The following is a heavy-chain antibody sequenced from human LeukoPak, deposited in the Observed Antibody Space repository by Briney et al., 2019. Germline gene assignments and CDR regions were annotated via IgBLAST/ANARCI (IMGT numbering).Heavy chain of an antibody. V-gene: IGHV3-7*01. CDR3: ARVDSYWYFNL. Sequence: GGSLRLSCAASGFIFSSYWMGWVRQAPGKGLEWVANIKRDGSEKYYVDSVKGRFTTSRDNAKNTLYLQMNSLRVEDTAVYYCARVDSYWYFNLWGRGTLVTVSS. J-gene: IGHJ2*01. CDR2: IKRDGSEK. CDR1: GFIFSSYW.